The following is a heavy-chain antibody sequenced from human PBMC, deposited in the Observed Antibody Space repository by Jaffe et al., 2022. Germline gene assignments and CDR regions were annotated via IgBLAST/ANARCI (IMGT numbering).Heavy chain of an antibody. Sequence: QVQLQESGPGLVKPSETLSLTCAVSGYSISSGYYWGWIRQPPGKGLEWIGSIYHSGSTYYNPSLKSRVTISVDTSKNQFSLKLSSVTAADTAVYYCARHNVPSSSIDYWGQGTLVTVSS. CDR3: ARHNVPSSSIDY. J-gene: IGHJ4*02. CDR1: GYSISSGYY. CDR2: IYHSGST. V-gene: IGHV4-38-2*01. D-gene: IGHD6-13*01.